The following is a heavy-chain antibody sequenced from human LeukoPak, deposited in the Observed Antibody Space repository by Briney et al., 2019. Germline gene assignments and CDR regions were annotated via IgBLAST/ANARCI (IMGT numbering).Heavy chain of an antibody. CDR3: ARARPPNCSSTSCYTLVYAFDI. J-gene: IGHJ3*02. Sequence: PSETLSLTCTVSGGSISSSSYYWGWIRQPPGKGLEWIGSIYYSGSTYYNPSLKSRVTISVDTSKNQFSLKLSSVTAADTAVYYCARARPPNCSSTSCYTLVYAFDIWGQGTMVTVSS. CDR1: GGSISSSSYY. D-gene: IGHD2-2*02. CDR2: IYYSGST. V-gene: IGHV4-39*07.